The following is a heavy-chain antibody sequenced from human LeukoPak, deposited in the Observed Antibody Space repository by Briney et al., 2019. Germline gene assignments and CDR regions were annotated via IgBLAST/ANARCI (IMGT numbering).Heavy chain of an antibody. V-gene: IGHV1-8*01. CDR3: ARGPPNWGYDY. D-gene: IGHD7-27*01. J-gene: IGHJ4*02. CDR1: GYTFTSYD. CDR2: MSPNSGDT. Sequence: ASVKVSRKASGYTFTSYDFNWVRQATGQRPEWTGWMSPNSGDTGYAQKFQDRVTMTRNTSISTAYMELSSLRSDDTAVYYCARGPPNWGYDYWGPGTLVTVSS.